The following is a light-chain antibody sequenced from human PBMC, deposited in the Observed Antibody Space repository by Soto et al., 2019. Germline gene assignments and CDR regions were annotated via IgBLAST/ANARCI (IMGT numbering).Light chain of an antibody. Sequence: ETVLTQSPGTLSLSLGERATLSCRASQTMRSNYLAWFRQTPGQAPRPLIYGASNRATGIADRFSGSGSGTDFTLIISRLEPEDFALYYCQHYGSSPWTFGQGPKVEIK. CDR2: GAS. CDR3: QHYGSSPWT. V-gene: IGKV3-20*01. J-gene: IGKJ1*01. CDR1: QTMRSNY.